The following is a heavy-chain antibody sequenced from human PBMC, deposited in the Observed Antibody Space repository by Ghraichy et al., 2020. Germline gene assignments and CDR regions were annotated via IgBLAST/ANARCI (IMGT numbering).Heavy chain of an antibody. CDR1: GFSVSSNY. V-gene: IGHV3-66*02. CDR2: IYSGGSI. J-gene: IGHJ3*02. Sequence: GGSLRLSCAASGFSVSSNYMSWVRQAPGKGLQWVSVIYSGGSIYYADSVKGRFTISRENSKNTLYLRMNSLRVEDTAVYYCARGGSSGWFFGAFDIWGQGTMVIVSS. D-gene: IGHD6-19*01. CDR3: ARGGSSGWFFGAFDI.